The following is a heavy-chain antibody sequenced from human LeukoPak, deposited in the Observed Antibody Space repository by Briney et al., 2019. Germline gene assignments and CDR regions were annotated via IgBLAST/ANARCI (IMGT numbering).Heavy chain of an antibody. Sequence: GGSLRLSCAASGLTFSSHWMHWVRQAPGKGLVWVSRITNDGSSTTYADSVKGRFTISRDNAKNMLYLQVNSLRAEDTAVHYCARVRPDSSSWYYYGMDVWGQGTTVTVSS. V-gene: IGHV3-74*01. CDR1: GLTFSSHW. CDR2: ITNDGSST. D-gene: IGHD6-13*01. J-gene: IGHJ6*02. CDR3: ARVRPDSSSWYYYGMDV.